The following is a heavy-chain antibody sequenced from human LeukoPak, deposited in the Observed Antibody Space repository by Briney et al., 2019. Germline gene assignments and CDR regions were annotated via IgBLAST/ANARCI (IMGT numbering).Heavy chain of an antibody. CDR3: ARPTNSEGAFDY. Sequence: SVKVSCKASGGTFSSYAISWVRQAPGQGLEWMGRIIPIFGTANYAQKFQGRVTITTDESTSTAYMELSSLRSEDTALYYCARPTNSEGAFDYWGQGTLVTVSS. CDR2: IIPIFGTA. J-gene: IGHJ4*02. CDR1: GGTFSSYA. V-gene: IGHV1-69*05. D-gene: IGHD1-26*01.